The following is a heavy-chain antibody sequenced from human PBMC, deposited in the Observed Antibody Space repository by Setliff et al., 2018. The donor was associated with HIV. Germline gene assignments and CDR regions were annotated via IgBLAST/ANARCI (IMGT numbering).Heavy chain of an antibody. CDR1: GYTFSTNA. D-gene: IGHD6-19*01. J-gene: IGHJ4*02. V-gene: IGHV1-3*01. Sequence: ASVKVSCKAFGYTFSTNAIHWVRQAPGQRLEWMGYINAGDDNTRYSEKFQGSVTITRDTSANTAYMELSSLRSEDTAVYYCARGSCSGCYLSDYWGLGTLVTVSS. CDR2: INAGDDNT. CDR3: ARGSCSGCYLSDY.